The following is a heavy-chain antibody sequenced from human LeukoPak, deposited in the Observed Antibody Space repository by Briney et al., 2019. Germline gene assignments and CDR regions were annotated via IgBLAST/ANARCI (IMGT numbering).Heavy chain of an antibody. CDR1: GFTFSSYE. V-gene: IGHV3-33*08. Sequence: PGESLRLSCAASGFTFSSYEMNWVRQAPGKGLEWVALVWSDGNGKFYADSVKGRFTISRDNSKNTMYLQMNSLRDEDTAVYYCVRVLTVTFDSWGQGTLVTVSS. J-gene: IGHJ4*02. D-gene: IGHD4-17*01. CDR2: VWSDGNGK. CDR3: VRVLTVTFDS.